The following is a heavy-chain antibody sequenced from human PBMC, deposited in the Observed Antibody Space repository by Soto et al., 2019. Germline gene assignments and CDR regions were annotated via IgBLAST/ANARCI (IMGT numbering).Heavy chain of an antibody. CDR1: SYTFASYG. D-gene: IGHD6-13*01. V-gene: IGHV1-18*01. CDR2: ISAYNGNT. Sequence: QVQLVQSGAEVKKPGASLKVSCKASSYTFASYGISCVRQAPGQGLEWMGWISAYNGNTNYAQKLQGRGTMTTDTSTSTAYMELRSLRSDDTAVYYCARVIAEAADFDYWGQGTLVTVSS. CDR3: ARVIAEAADFDY. J-gene: IGHJ4*02.